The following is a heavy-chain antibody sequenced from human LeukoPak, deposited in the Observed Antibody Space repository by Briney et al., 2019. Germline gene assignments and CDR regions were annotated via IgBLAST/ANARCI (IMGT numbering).Heavy chain of an antibody. D-gene: IGHD3-10*01. CDR2: ISPYTGKT. CDR1: GYTFTIYG. J-gene: IGHJ4*02. Sequence: ASVKVSCKTSGYTFTIYGIVWVRQAPGQGLEWMGWISPYTGKTNSAQKLQGRVTMTTDTSTSTAYMELRSLRSDDTAVYYCARRAITMVRGVIIGIFDYWGQGTLVTVSS. V-gene: IGHV1-18*01. CDR3: ARRAITMVRGVIIGIFDY.